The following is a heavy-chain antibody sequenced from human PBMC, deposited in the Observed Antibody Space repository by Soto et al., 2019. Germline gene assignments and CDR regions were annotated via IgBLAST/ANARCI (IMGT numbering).Heavy chain of an antibody. V-gene: IGHV4-39*01. J-gene: IGHJ4*02. CDR1: GGSISSSSYY. D-gene: IGHD1-7*01. CDR2: IYYSWST. Sequence: QLQLQESGPGLVKPSETLSLTCTVSGGSISSSSYYWGWIRQPPGKGLEWIGSIYYSWSTYYNPSLKSRVTISIDTSKNQFSLRLSSVTAADTAVYYCARRGGTAYDYWGQGTLVTVSS. CDR3: ARRGGTAYDY.